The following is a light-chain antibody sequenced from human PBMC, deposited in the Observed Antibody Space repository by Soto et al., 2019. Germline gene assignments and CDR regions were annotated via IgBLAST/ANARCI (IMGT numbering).Light chain of an antibody. CDR2: GAS. CDR1: QSISSF. CDR3: QQYNDRPPIT. V-gene: IGKV3-11*01. J-gene: IGKJ5*01. Sequence: EIVLTQSPATLSLSPGERATLSCRASQSISSFLAWYQQKPGQAPRLLIYGASNRATGIPARFSGSGSGSELTLTISGLQPEDFAVYYCQQYNDRPPITFGQGTRLEIK.